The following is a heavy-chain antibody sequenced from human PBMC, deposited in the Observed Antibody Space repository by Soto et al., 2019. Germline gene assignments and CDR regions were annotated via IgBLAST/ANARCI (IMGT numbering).Heavy chain of an antibody. V-gene: IGHV3-30*18. D-gene: IGHD5-12*01. CDR1: GFTFSSYG. J-gene: IGHJ6*02. CDR2: ISYDGSNK. CDR3: AKDRSGGYDFYYYYGMDV. Sequence: GGSLRLSCAASGFTFSSYGMHWVRQAPGKGLEWVAVISYDGSNKYYADSVKGRFTISRDNSKNTLYLQMNSLRAEDTAVYYCAKDRSGGYDFYYYYGMDVWGQGTTVTVSS.